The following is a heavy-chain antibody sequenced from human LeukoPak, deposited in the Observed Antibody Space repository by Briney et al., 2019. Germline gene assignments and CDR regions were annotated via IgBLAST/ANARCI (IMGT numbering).Heavy chain of an antibody. D-gene: IGHD2-15*01. J-gene: IGHJ4*02. CDR3: ARDMGVFSKWSKYDY. CDR1: GDSVSTNSAA. Sequence: SQTPSLTCAISGDSVSTNSAAWNWIRQSPSRGLEWLGRPYYRSKWYNDYAVSVKSRIAINPDTSKNQFSLQLNSVTPEDTAVYYCARDMGVFSKWSKYDYWGQGTLVTVSS. CDR2: PYYRSKWYN. V-gene: IGHV6-1*01.